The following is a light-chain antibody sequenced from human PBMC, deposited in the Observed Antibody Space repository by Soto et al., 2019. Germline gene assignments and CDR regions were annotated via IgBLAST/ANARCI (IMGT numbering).Light chain of an antibody. J-gene: IGLJ1*01. CDR1: SSDVGSFNR. CDR2: DVN. Sequence: QSALTQPPSVSGSPGQSVAISCTGTSSDVGSFNRVSWYQQSPGTAPQLMIYDVNNRPSGVPDRFSGSKSGNAASLTISGLQAEDESDYYCSSFTTSDTYVFGTGTKLTVL. V-gene: IGLV2-18*02. CDR3: SSFTTSDTYV.